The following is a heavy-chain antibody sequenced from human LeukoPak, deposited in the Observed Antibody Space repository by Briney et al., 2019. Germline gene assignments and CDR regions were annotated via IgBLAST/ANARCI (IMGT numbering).Heavy chain of an antibody. J-gene: IGHJ4*02. CDR1: GFTFSSYA. D-gene: IGHD3-22*01. Sequence: PGGSLRLSCAASGFTFSSYAMSWVRQAPGKGLEWVSAISGSGGSTYYADSVRGRFTISRDNSKNTLYLQMNSLRAEDTAVYYCAKFGYYDSTRGYYFDYWGQGTLVTVSS. CDR2: ISGSGGST. V-gene: IGHV3-23*01. CDR3: AKFGYYDSTRGYYFDY.